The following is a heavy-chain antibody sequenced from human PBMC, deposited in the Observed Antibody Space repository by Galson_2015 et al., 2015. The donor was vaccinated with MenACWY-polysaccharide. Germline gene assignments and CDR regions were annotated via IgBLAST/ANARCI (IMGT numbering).Heavy chain of an antibody. Sequence: SLRLSCAGSGFVFSSSWMHWVRQAPGKGLVWASRINIDGSVTNYADSVKGRFTISRDNARNYLYLQLNSLRVEDTALYYCAKGLDGVAAPDYWGQGTLVTVSS. CDR2: INIDGSVT. D-gene: IGHD6-13*01. V-gene: IGHV3-74*01. CDR1: GFVFSSSW. J-gene: IGHJ4*02. CDR3: AKGLDGVAAPDY.